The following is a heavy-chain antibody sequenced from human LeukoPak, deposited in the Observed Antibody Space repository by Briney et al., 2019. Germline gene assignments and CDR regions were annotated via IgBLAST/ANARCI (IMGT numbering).Heavy chain of an antibody. CDR2: ISGSGGST. J-gene: IGHJ1*01. CDR1: GFTFSSYA. CDR3: AKVGEYYYDSSGYYAEYFQH. D-gene: IGHD3-22*01. Sequence: GGSLRLSCAASGFTFSSYAMSWVRQAPGKGLEWVSAISGSGGSTYCADSVKGRFTISRDNSKNTLYLQMNSLRAEDTAVYYCAKVGEYYYDSSGYYAEYFQHWGQGTLVTVSS. V-gene: IGHV3-23*01.